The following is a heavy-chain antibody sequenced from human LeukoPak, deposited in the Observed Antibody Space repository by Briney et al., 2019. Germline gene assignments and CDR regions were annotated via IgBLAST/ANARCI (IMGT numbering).Heavy chain of an antibody. CDR1: GYTFTGYY. CDR3: ARDIVPTLGVRRGLVF. D-gene: IGHD5-12*01. Sequence: GASVKVSCKASGYTFTGYYIHWVRQAPGQGLEWMGWINPNSGGTNYAQKFQGRVTVTRDTSISTAYMELSRLRSDDTAVFYCARDIVPTLGVRRGLVFWGQGTLVTVSS. V-gene: IGHV1-2*02. J-gene: IGHJ4*02. CDR2: INPNSGGT.